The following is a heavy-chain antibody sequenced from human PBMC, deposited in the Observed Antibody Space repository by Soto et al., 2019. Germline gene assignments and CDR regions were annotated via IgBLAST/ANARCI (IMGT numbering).Heavy chain of an antibody. V-gene: IGHV3-30*03. CDR1: GFTFSSYG. J-gene: IGHJ3*02. CDR2: ISYDGSNK. D-gene: IGHD3-10*01. CDR3: AMSWGLLWFGELYNHAFDI. Sequence: GGSLRLACGASGFTFSSYGIHWVRQAPGKDLEWVAVISYDGSNKYYADSVKGRFTISRDNSNNTLYLQMNSLRAEDTAVYYCAMSWGLLWFGELYNHAFDIWGQGTMVTVSS.